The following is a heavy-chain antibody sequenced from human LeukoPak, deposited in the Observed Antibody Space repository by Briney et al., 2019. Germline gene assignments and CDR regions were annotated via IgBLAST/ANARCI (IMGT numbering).Heavy chain of an antibody. Sequence: PGGSLRLSCTVSGFTVSSNSMSWVRQAPGKGLEWVSFIYSDNTHYSDSVKGRFTVSRDNSRNTLYLQMNSLRVDDTALYYCAKDGGGWYTTGWYYFDYWGQGTLVTVSS. CDR3: AKDGGGWYTTGWYYFDY. D-gene: IGHD6-19*01. V-gene: IGHV3-53*01. J-gene: IGHJ4*02. CDR1: GFTVSSNS. CDR2: IYSDNT.